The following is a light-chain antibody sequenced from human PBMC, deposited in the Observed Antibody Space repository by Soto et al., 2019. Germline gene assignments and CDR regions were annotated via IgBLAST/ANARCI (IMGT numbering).Light chain of an antibody. CDR1: QTISGNY. J-gene: IGKJ2*02. CDR2: GAS. Sequence: PGESVTLSCRTSQTISGNYLSWYPRRPGQAPRLLIFGASIRATDIPARFSGSGSGRDFTLAITSLEPEDFAVYYCQQNYDLPWTFGQGTKLEMK. CDR3: QQNYDLPWT. V-gene: IGKV3D-7*01.